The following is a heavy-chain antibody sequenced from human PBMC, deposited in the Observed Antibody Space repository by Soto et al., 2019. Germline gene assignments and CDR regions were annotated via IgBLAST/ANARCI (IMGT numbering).Heavy chain of an antibody. J-gene: IGHJ4*02. CDR2: ICYSGST. Sequence: SETQSLTCTVSGGSISSSSYYWGWIRQPPGKGLEWIGSICYSGSTYYNPSLKSRVTITVDTSKNQFYLKLSSVTAADTAVYYCARLRGYSGYDYYFDYWGQGTLVTVSS. V-gene: IGHV4-39*01. D-gene: IGHD5-12*01. CDR1: GGSISSSSYY. CDR3: ARLRGYSGYDYYFDY.